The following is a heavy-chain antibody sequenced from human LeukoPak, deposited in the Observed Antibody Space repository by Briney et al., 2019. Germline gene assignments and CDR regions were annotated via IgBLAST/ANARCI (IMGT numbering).Heavy chain of an antibody. D-gene: IGHD3-3*01. CDR2: IFRGGST. CDR3: ARYDSRGSGSTQLEY. V-gene: IGHV4-38-2*01. J-gene: IGHJ4*02. CDR1: GYSISIAYY. Sequence: SETLSLTCAVSGYSISIAYYWGWIRQPPGKGLEWIGRIFRGGSTSYNPSLMSRLTMSMDTSKNQFSLQLTSVTAADTAVYYCARYDSRGSGSTQLEYWGEGILVTISS.